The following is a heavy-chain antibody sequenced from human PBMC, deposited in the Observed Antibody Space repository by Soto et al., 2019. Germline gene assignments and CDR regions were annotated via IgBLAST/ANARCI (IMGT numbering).Heavy chain of an antibody. J-gene: IGHJ4*02. CDR1: GGSISVYY. D-gene: IGHD6-13*01. Sequence: SETLSLTCTVSGGSISVYYRSWIRQPPGKGLEWIDYVYYSGSTNYNPSLKSRVTISVDKSKNQFSLKLSSVTAADTAVYYCARAAAAGTTLDYWGQGTLVTVSS. CDR2: VYYSGST. V-gene: IGHV4-59*12. CDR3: ARAAAAGTTLDY.